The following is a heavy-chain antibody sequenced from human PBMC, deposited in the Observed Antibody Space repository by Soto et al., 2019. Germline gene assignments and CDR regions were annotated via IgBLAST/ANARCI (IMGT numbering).Heavy chain of an antibody. V-gene: IGHV3-9*01. CDR3: AKGETTTWSGYYTLDY. D-gene: IGHD3-3*01. CDR1: GFTFDDYA. CDR2: ISWNSGSI. Sequence: GGSLRLSCAASGFTFDDYAMHWVRQAPGKGLEWVSGISWNSGSIGYADSVKGRFTISRDNAKNSLYLQMNSLRAEDTALYYCAKGETTTWSGYYTLDYWGQGTLVTVSS. J-gene: IGHJ4*02.